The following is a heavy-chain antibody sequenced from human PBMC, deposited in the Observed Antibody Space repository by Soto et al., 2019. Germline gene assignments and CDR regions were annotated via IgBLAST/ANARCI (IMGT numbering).Heavy chain of an antibody. CDR1: GGSISSGGYS. J-gene: IGHJ5*02. CDR3: ARDQLEGNWFDP. CDR2: IYHSGST. V-gene: IGHV4-30-2*01. Sequence: QLQLQESGSGLVRPSQTLSLTCAVSGGSISSGGYSWNWIRQPPGKGLEWIGYIYHSGSTLYNTSLKSRVTISVDKSKNQFSLKLTSVTAADTAVYYCARDQLEGNWFDPWGQGTLVTFSS. D-gene: IGHD1-1*01.